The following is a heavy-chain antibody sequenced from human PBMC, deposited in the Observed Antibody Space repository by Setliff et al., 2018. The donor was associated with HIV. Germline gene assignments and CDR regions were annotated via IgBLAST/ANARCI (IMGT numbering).Heavy chain of an antibody. D-gene: IGHD2-8*01. CDR3: ARHCNSGSCYKGNGHYGMDV. CDR1: GYSFTSYW. CDR2: IYPGDSDT. J-gene: IGHJ6*02. Sequence: GESLKISCKGSGYSFTSYWIGWVRQIPGKGLEWMGIIYPGDSDTRYSPSFQGQVTISADKSISTAYLQWSSLEASDTAMYYCARHCNSGSCYKGNGHYGMDVWGQGTTVTVSS. V-gene: IGHV5-51*01.